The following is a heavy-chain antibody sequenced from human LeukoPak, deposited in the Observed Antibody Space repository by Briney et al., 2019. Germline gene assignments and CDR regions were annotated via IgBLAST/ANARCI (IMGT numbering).Heavy chain of an antibody. Sequence: SETLSLTCTVSGGSIRGYYWNWIRHPPGTGLQWIGYISYSGSTNYNPSLKSRVTISVDTSRNQVSLKLTSMTAADTGVYYCARTNTFDIGGQGTMDTVSS. V-gene: IGHV4-59*01. CDR2: ISYSGST. CDR1: GGSIRGYY. J-gene: IGHJ3*02. CDR3: ARTNTFDI.